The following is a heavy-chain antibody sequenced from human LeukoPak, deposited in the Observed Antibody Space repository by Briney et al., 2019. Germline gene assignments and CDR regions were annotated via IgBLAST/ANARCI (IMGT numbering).Heavy chain of an antibody. CDR1: TPSVTTTGSF. D-gene: IGHD5-12*01. Sequence: SQTLALTCSLSTPSVTTTGSFWNRIRQPAGEGLEWIGRIYASGNTHYNPSLKSRVTMSLDTSKNQFSLTMNSVTAADSAVYFCASYSKPYDLYPHPLDVWGRGTVVTVSS. V-gene: IGHV4-61*02. CDR2: IYASGNT. J-gene: IGHJ3*01. CDR3: ASYSKPYDLYPHPLDV.